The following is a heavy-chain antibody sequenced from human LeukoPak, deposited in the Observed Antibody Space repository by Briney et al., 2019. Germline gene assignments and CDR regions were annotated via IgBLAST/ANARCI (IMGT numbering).Heavy chain of an antibody. J-gene: IGHJ4*02. Sequence: SETLSLTCTVSGGSISSSSYYWGWIRQPPGKGLEWIGSIYYSGSASGSASGSAYYNPSLKSRVTMSADTSKNQFSLKLSSVTAADTAVYFCARVGGWEPKLHGVTFDYLGQGTLVTVSS. V-gene: IGHV4-39*07. CDR3: ARVGGWEPKLHGVTFDY. CDR2: IYYSGSASGSASGSA. D-gene: IGHD1-26*01. CDR1: GGSISSSSYY.